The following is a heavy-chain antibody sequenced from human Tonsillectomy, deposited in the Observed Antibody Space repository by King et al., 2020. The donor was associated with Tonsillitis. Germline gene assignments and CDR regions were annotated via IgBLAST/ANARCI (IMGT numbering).Heavy chain of an antibody. CDR3: ARHEIAVAGIVDY. CDR2: IYPGDSDT. J-gene: IGHJ4*02. CDR1: GYSFTSYW. V-gene: IGHV5-51*01. Sequence: VQLVESGAEVKKPGESLKISCKGSGYSFTSYWIGWVRQMPGKCLDWMGIIYPGDSDTRYRPSFQGQVTISVDKSISTAHLQWSSLKASDTAMYYCARHEIAVAGIVDYWGRGTLVTVSS. D-gene: IGHD6-19*01.